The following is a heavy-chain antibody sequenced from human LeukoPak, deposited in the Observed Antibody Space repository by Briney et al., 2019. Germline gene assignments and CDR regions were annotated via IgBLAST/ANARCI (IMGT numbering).Heavy chain of an antibody. CDR2: IIPILGIA. Sequence: ASVKVSCKASGGTFSSYAISWVRQAPGLGLEWMGRIIPILGIANYAQKFQGRVTITADKSTSTAYMELSSLRSEDTAVYYCARADSSGWYDYWGQGTLVTVSS. V-gene: IGHV1-69*04. CDR1: GGTFSSYA. CDR3: ARADSSGWYDY. D-gene: IGHD6-19*01. J-gene: IGHJ4*02.